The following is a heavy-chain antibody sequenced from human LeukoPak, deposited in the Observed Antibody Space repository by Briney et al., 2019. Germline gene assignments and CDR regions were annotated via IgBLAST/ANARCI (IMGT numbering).Heavy chain of an antibody. CDR1: GGSFSGYY. CDR3: ARLYCSSTSCSVLRWFDP. D-gene: IGHD2-2*01. Sequence: SETLSLTCAVYGGSFSGYYWSWIRQPPGKGLEWIGEINHSGSTYYNPSLKSRVTISVDTSKNQFSLKLSSVTAADTAVYYCARLYCSSTSCSVLRWFDPWGQGTLVTVSS. V-gene: IGHV4-34*01. CDR2: INHSGST. J-gene: IGHJ5*02.